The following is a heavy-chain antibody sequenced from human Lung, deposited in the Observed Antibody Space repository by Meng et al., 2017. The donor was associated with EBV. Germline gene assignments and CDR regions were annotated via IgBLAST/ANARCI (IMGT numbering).Heavy chain of an antibody. CDR2: FHTSGGT. J-gene: IGHJ4*02. CDR1: GGSINRYY. CDR3: AADPLLDDYGNSFDY. Sequence: QGQTQGPGPRMMKPSETLSLTYTVSGGSINRYYWHWIRQPAGKGLEWIGRFHTSGGTKYNPSLKSRDTMSVDMSKSQLSLNLNSVTAADTAVYYCAADPLLDDYGNSFDYWGQGTLVTVSS. D-gene: IGHD4-11*01. V-gene: IGHV4-4*07.